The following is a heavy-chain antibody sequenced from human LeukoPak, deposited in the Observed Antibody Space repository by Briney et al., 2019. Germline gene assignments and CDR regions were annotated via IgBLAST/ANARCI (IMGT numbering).Heavy chain of an antibody. Sequence: PSVTLSLTCTVSGVSISPYYWSRIRQPPGKGLEWIGYIYYSGSTTYNPSLKSPVTISVDTSRNQFSLKLSSVTAADTAVYYCARGAGAFDYWGHGTLVTVSS. D-gene: IGHD6-19*01. V-gene: IGHV4-59*01. CDR3: ARGAGAFDY. CDR2: IYYSGST. J-gene: IGHJ4*01. CDR1: GVSISPYY.